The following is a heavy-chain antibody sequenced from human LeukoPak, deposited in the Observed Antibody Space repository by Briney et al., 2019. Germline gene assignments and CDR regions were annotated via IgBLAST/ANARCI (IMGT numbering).Heavy chain of an antibody. CDR3: AKDQGVTVTTGYNY. J-gene: IGHJ4*02. Sequence: PGGSLRLSCAASGFTFSSYGMHWVRQASGKGLEWVAFIRYDGSNKYYADSVKGRFTISRDNSKNTLYLQMNSLRAEDTAVYYCAKDQGVTVTTGYNYWGQGTLVTVSS. V-gene: IGHV3-30*02. CDR1: GFTFSSYG. CDR2: IRYDGSNK. D-gene: IGHD4-17*01.